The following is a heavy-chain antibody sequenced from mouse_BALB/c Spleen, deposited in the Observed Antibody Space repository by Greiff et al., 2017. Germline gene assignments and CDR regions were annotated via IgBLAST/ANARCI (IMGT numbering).Heavy chain of an antibody. CDR3: ARWYFDV. CDR1: GFTFTDYY. V-gene: IGHV7-3*02. CDR2: IRNKANGYTT. J-gene: IGHJ1*01. Sequence: EVQLVESGGGLVQPGGSLRLSCATSGFTFTDYYMSWVRQPPGKALEWLGFIRNKANGYTTEYSASVKGRFTISRDNSQSILYLQMNTLRAEDSATYYCARWYFDVWGAGTTVTVSS.